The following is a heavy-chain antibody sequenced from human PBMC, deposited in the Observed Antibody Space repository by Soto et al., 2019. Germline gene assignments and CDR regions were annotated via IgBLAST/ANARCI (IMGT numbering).Heavy chain of an antibody. V-gene: IGHV1-69*01. CDR2: IIPIFGTA. D-gene: IGHD2-15*01. Sequence: QVQLVQSGAEVKKPGSSVKVSCKASGGTFSSYAISWVRQAPGQGLEWMGGIIPIFGTANYAQKFQGRVTITAGESTSTAYMELSSLISEDTAVYYCARDKGSLVVVVAAPYYYYGMDVWGQGTTVTVSS. CDR1: GGTFSSYA. J-gene: IGHJ6*02. CDR3: ARDKGSLVVVVAAPYYYYGMDV.